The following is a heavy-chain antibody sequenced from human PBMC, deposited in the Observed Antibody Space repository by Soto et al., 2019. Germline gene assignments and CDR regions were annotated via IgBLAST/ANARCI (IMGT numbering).Heavy chain of an antibody. CDR1: GCTFGFSS. Sequence: GGSLRLSCAASGCTFGFSSMNWVRQAPGKGLEWVSSISSGSDYIYYADSVKGRFTVSRDNAKNALYLQMNSLRAEDTAVYYCARDGSGWSRDCWGQGTLVTVSS. CDR3: ARDGSGWSRDC. D-gene: IGHD6-19*01. V-gene: IGHV3-21*01. CDR2: ISSGSDYI. J-gene: IGHJ4*02.